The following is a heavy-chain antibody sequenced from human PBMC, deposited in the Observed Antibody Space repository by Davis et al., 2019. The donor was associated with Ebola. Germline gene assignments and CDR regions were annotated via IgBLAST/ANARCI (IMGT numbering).Heavy chain of an antibody. V-gene: IGHV4-59*01. CDR1: GGSISSYY. J-gene: IGHJ5*02. D-gene: IGHD4-17*01. Sequence: PSETLSLTCTVSGGSISSYYWSWIRQPPGKGLEWIGYIYYRGGTNYNPSLKSRLTISVDTSKNQVSLKLNSVTAADTAVYYCARQYGDYSYNWFDPRGQGTLVTVSS. CDR2: IYYRGGT. CDR3: ARQYGDYSYNWFDP.